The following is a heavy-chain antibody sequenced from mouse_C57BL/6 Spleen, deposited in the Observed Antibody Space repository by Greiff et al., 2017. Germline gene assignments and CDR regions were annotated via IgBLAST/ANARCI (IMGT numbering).Heavy chain of an antibody. Sequence: QVQLQQSGAELVRPGTSVKMSCKASGYTFTNYWIGWAKQRPGHGLEWIGDIYPGGGYTNYNEKFKGKATLTADKSSSTAYMQFSSLTSEDSAIYYCAREREDRYFDVWGTVPTVTVSS. D-gene: IGHD3-3*01. CDR3: AREREDRYFDV. V-gene: IGHV1-63*01. CDR1: GYTFTNYW. CDR2: IYPGGGYT. J-gene: IGHJ1*03.